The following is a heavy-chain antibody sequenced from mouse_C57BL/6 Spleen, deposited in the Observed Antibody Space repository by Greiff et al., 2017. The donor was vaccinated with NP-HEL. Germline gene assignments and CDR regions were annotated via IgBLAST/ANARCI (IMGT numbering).Heavy chain of an antibody. Sequence: VQLQQPGAELVKPGASVKLSCKASGYTFTSYWMQWVKQRPGQGLEWIGEIDPSDSYTNYNQKFKGKATLTVDTSSSTAYMQLSSLTSEDSAVYYCARSNYYGSSHGGDYWGQGTTLTVSS. D-gene: IGHD1-1*01. J-gene: IGHJ2*01. V-gene: IGHV1-50*01. CDR1: GYTFTSYW. CDR2: IDPSDSYT. CDR3: ARSNYYGSSHGGDY.